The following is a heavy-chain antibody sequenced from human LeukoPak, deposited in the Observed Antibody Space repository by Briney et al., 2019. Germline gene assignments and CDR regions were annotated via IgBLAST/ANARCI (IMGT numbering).Heavy chain of an antibody. J-gene: IGHJ3*02. V-gene: IGHV4-4*02. Sequence: PSETLSLTCAVSGGSISSSNWWSWVRQPPGKGLEWIGEIYHSGSTNCNPSLKSRVTISVDKSKNQFSLKLSSVTAADTAVYYCARGLDSSGYNDAFDIWGQGTMVTVSS. D-gene: IGHD3-22*01. CDR1: GGSISSSNW. CDR3: ARGLDSSGYNDAFDI. CDR2: IYHSGST.